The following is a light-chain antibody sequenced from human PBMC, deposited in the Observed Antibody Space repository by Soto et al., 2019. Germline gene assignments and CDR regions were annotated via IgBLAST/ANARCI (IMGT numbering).Light chain of an antibody. Sequence: DIQMAQSPSSVSASVGDRVTITCRASQGIGSRLAWYQQKPGMAPRLLIYGASSLQSGVPSRFSGSASGADFTLTISSLQPEDFATYYCQQANSVPFTFGPGTKVEIK. CDR2: GAS. J-gene: IGKJ3*01. V-gene: IGKV1-12*01. CDR1: QGIGSR. CDR3: QQANSVPFT.